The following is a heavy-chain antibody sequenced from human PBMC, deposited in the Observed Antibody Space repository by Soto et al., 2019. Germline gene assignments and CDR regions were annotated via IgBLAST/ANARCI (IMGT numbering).Heavy chain of an antibody. CDR2: ISSSGSTI. CDR3: ARFHAAAGAFDI. V-gene: IGHV3-11*01. CDR1: GFTFSDYY. D-gene: IGHD6-13*01. J-gene: IGHJ3*02. Sequence: QAQLVESGRGLVKPGGSLRLSCAASGFTFSDYYMSWIRQAPGKGLEWVSYISSSGSTIYYADSVKGRFTISRDNAKNSLYLQMKSLSAEDTAVYYCARFHAAAGAFDIWGQGTMVTVSS.